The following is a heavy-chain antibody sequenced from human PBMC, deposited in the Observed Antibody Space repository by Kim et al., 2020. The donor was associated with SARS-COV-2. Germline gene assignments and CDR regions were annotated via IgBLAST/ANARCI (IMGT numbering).Heavy chain of an antibody. CDR2: ISGSGGST. Sequence: GGSLRLSCAASGFTFSSYAMSWVRQAPGKGLEWVSAISGSGGSTYYADSVKGRFTISRDNSKNTLYLQMNSLRAEDTAVYYCAKCVTMIVVVIKGYWYFDLWGRGTLVTVSS. J-gene: IGHJ2*01. V-gene: IGHV3-23*01. CDR3: AKCVTMIVVVIKGYWYFDL. D-gene: IGHD3-22*01. CDR1: GFTFSSYA.